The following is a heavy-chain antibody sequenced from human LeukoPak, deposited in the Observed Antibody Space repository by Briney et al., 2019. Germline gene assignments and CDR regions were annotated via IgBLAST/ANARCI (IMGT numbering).Heavy chain of an antibody. D-gene: IGHD3-9*01. CDR2: IYYSGNT. CDR1: GGSISGYY. J-gene: IGHJ4*02. Sequence: PSETLSLTCTVSGGSISGYYWSWIRQPPGKGLEWIGYIYYSGNTNYTPSLKSRLTMSVDTSRNQFSLELTSVTAADTAVYYCARGDMLRYFDWLSYFDYWGQGTLVTVSS. V-gene: IGHV4-59*12. CDR3: ARGDMLRYFDWLSYFDY.